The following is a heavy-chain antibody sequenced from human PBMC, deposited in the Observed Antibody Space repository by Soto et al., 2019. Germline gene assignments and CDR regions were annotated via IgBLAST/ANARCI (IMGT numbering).Heavy chain of an antibody. CDR2: ISYDGSNK. V-gene: IGHV3-30-3*01. J-gene: IGHJ4*02. Sequence: QVQLVESGGGVVQPGRSLRLSCAASGFTFSSYAMHWVRQAPGKGLEWVAVISYDGSNKYYADSVKGRFTISRENSKNTLYLQMNSLRAEDTAVYYCARDGPKVIRGDLPHCWGQGTLVTVSS. CDR3: ARDGPKVIRGDLPHC. D-gene: IGHD3-10*01. CDR1: GFTFSSYA.